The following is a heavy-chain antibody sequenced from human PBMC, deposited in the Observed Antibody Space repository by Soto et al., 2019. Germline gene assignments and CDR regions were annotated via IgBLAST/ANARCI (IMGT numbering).Heavy chain of an antibody. J-gene: IGHJ6*02. CDR2: IYYSGST. Sequence: LSLTCTVSGGSISSYYWSWIRQPPGKGLEWIGYIYYSGSTNYNPSLKSRVTISVDTSKNQFSLKLSSVTAADTAVYYCARARKVDRYYGMDVWGQGTTVTVSS. CDR3: ARARKVDRYYGMDV. V-gene: IGHV4-59*01. D-gene: IGHD2-15*01. CDR1: GGSISSYY.